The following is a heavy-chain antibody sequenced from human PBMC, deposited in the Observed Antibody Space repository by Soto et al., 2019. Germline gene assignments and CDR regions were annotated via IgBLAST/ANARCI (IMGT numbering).Heavy chain of an antibody. V-gene: IGHV4-59*01. D-gene: IGHD3-3*01. CDR1: GGSITDDY. Sequence: PSETLSLTCTVSGGSITDDYWIWVRQPPGKGLEWIGYFFYNGNTNYNPSLKSRVTISVDTSKNQFSMKLSSVTAADTAVYYCARRTKYYNFINVWGQGTTSTVSS. J-gene: IGHJ6*02. CDR3: ARRTKYYNFINV. CDR2: FFYNGNT.